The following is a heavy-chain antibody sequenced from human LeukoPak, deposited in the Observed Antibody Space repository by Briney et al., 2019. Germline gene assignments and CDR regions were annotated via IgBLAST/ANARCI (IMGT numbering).Heavy chain of an antibody. Sequence: PGGSLRLSCAASGFTFSSYAMHWVRQAPGKGLEWVAVISYDGSNKYYADSVKGRFTISRDNSKNTLYLQMNSLRPEDTAVYYCARGYYYDRSWFDPWGQGTLVTVSS. CDR3: ARGYYYDRSWFDP. J-gene: IGHJ5*02. CDR2: ISYDGSNK. D-gene: IGHD3-22*01. V-gene: IGHV3-30*04. CDR1: GFTFSSYA.